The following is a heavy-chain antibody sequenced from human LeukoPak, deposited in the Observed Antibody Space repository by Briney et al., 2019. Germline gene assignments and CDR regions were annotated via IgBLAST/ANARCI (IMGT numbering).Heavy chain of an antibody. J-gene: IGHJ4*02. Sequence: PSETLSLTCTVSGVSISSYYWSWLRQPPGKGLEWIGYIYYSGSTNYNPSLKSRVTISVDTSKNQFSLKLSSGTAADTAVYYCARVTPVTTYFDYWGQGTLVTVSS. CDR3: ARVTPVTTYFDY. CDR1: GVSISSYY. D-gene: IGHD4-17*01. V-gene: IGHV4-59*01. CDR2: IYYSGST.